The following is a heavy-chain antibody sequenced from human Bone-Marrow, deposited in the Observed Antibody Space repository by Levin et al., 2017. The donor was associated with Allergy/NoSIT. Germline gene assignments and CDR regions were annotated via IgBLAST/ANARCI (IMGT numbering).Heavy chain of an antibody. V-gene: IGHV4-39*01. D-gene: IGHD6-19*01. Sequence: SQTLSLTCTVSGGSISSSSYYWGWIRQPPGKGLEWIGSIYYSGSTYYNPSLKSRVTISVDTSKNQFSLKLSSVTAADTAVYYCERRLLLGAVAGEFDYWGQGTLVTVSS. CDR1: GGSISSSSYY. CDR2: IYYSGST. CDR3: ERRLLLGAVAGEFDY. J-gene: IGHJ4*02.